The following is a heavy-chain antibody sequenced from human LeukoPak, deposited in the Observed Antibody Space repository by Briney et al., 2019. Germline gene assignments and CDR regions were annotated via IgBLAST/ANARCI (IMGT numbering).Heavy chain of an antibody. CDR2: IIPIFGTA. CDR3: ARDPYGGDFDAFDI. V-gene: IGHV1-69*01. Sequence: ASVKVSCKASGGTFSSYAISWVRQAPGQGLEWMGGIIPIFGTANYAQKFQGRVTITADESTSTAYMELSSLRSDDTAVYYCARDPYGGDFDAFDIWGQGTMVTVSS. J-gene: IGHJ3*02. CDR1: GGTFSSYA. D-gene: IGHD2-21*01.